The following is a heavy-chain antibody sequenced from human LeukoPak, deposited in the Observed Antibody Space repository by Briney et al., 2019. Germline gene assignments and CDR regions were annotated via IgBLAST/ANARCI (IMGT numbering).Heavy chain of an antibody. Sequence: GGSLRLSCAASGFTFISYAMHWVRQAPGKGLEWVAIISCDGSYKYFADSVKGRFTISRDNSKSTLYLQMNSLKGEDTAVYYCARDFFAFGGVIALLDYWGQGTLVTVSS. CDR1: GFTFISYA. CDR2: ISCDGSYK. D-gene: IGHD3-16*02. V-gene: IGHV3-30*04. CDR3: ARDFFAFGGVIALLDY. J-gene: IGHJ4*02.